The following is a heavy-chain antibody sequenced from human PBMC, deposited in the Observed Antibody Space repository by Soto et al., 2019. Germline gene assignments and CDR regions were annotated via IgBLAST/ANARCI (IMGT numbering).Heavy chain of an antibody. Sequence: QVQLQESGPGLVKPSQTLSLTCTVSAGSIRSGDYYWTGIRQPPGKGLEWIGYIDNIGSAYYNPSLKSRATISIDTSNNQFSLKMTSVTAADTAVYYCAGELGTFYFDHWGQGTLVTVSS. CDR3: AGELGTFYFDH. J-gene: IGHJ4*02. CDR2: IDNIGSA. V-gene: IGHV4-30-4*01. CDR1: AGSIRSGDYY. D-gene: IGHD7-27*01.